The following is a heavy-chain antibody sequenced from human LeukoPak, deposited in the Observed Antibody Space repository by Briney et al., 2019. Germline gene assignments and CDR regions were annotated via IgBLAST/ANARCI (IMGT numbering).Heavy chain of an antibody. J-gene: IGHJ4*02. CDR3: ARCRTPYNNYYFDY. D-gene: IGHD3-10*01. CDR2: VTPIFGTA. Sequence: SVKVSCKVSGDTFNTHAVSWVRQAPGQGPEWMGGVTPIFGTANYAQKFQGRVTITADESTNTAYMELNSLRSEDTAVYYCARCRTPYNNYYFDYWGQGTLVTISS. CDR1: GDTFNTHA. V-gene: IGHV1-69*13.